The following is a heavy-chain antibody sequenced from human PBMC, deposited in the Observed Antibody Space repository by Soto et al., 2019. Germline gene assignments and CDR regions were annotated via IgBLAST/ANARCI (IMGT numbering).Heavy chain of an antibody. J-gene: IGHJ5*02. D-gene: IGHD3-22*01. V-gene: IGHV4-31*03. CDR1: GGSISSGGYY. CDR3: ARVFTTYYDKSYDWFDP. Sequence: SETLSLTCTVSGGSISSGGYYWSWIRQHPGKGLEWIGYIYYSGSTYYNPSLKSRVTISVDTSKNQFSLKLSSVTAADTAVYYCARVFTTYYDKSYDWFDPWGQGTLVTVSS. CDR2: IYYSGST.